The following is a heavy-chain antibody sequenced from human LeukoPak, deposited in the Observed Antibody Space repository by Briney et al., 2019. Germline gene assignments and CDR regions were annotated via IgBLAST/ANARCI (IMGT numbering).Heavy chain of an antibody. CDR2: IYYSGST. CDR1: GGSISSYY. Sequence: SETLSLTCTVSGGSISSYYWSWIRQPPGKGLEWIGYIYYSGSTNYNPSLKSRATISVDTSKNQFSLKLSSVTAADTAVYYCARAFTGRGAFDIRGQGTMVTVSS. CDR3: ARAFTGRGAFDI. J-gene: IGHJ3*02. V-gene: IGHV4-59*01. D-gene: IGHD1-1*01.